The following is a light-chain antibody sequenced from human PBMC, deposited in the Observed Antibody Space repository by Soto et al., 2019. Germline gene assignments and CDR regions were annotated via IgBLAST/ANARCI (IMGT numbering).Light chain of an antibody. CDR2: DAS. CDR1: QSVSTY. Sequence: EIVMTQSPATLSVSPGERATLSCRASQSVSTYLAWYQQKPGQAPRLLIYDASTRATGIPVRFSGSGSGTDFTLTISSLQSEDSGTYYCQQNKDWPGTFGQGTKVEVK. V-gene: IGKV3-15*01. J-gene: IGKJ1*01. CDR3: QQNKDWPGT.